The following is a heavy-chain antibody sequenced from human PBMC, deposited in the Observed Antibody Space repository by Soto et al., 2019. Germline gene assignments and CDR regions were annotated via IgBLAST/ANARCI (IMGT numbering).Heavy chain of an antibody. V-gene: IGHV4-34*02. J-gene: IGHJ5*02. CDR3: ARTDIVTTNWFDP. Sequence: QVHLQQWGAGLLKPSETLSLTCAVYGESFIGYYWTWIRQPPGKGLEWIGEINHRGYTNYNPSLTRRVTISIDTSKNQFSLKLTSVTAADTSVYYCARTDIVTTNWFDPWGRGTLVTVSS. CDR1: GESFIGYY. CDR2: INHRGYT. D-gene: IGHD5-12*01.